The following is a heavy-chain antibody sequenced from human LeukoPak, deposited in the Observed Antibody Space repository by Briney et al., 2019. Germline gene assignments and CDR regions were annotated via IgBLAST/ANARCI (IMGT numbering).Heavy chain of an antibody. V-gene: IGHV3-23*01. CDR2: ITLSGGST. CDR3: AKRGNPAVGHHYLDV. J-gene: IGHJ6*03. D-gene: IGHD2-2*01. Sequence: GGSLRLSCAASGFTFSSYAMYWVRQAPGKGLEWVASITLSGGSTLYADSVKGRFTISRDNSKNTLYLQMNSLSAEDTAVYYCAKRGNPAVGHHYLDVRGKGTTVSVSS. CDR1: GFTFSSYA.